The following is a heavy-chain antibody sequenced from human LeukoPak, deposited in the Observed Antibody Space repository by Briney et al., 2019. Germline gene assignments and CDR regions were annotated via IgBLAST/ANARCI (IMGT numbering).Heavy chain of an antibody. CDR1: GYTFTGYH. Sequence: ASVKVSCKASGYTFTGYHMHWVRQAPGQGLEWMGRINPNSGGTNYAQKFQGRVTMTRDTSISTAYMELNRLRSDDTAVYYCARDYCSSTSCLFDYWGQGTLVTVPP. CDR3: ARDYCSSTSCLFDY. J-gene: IGHJ4*02. D-gene: IGHD2-2*01. V-gene: IGHV1-2*06. CDR2: INPNSGGT.